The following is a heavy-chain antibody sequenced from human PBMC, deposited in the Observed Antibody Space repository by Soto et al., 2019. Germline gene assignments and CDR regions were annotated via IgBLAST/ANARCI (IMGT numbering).Heavy chain of an antibody. Sequence: QVQLQESGPGLVKPSETLSLTCTVSGGSISSYYWSWIRQPPGKGLEWIGYIYYSGSTNYNPSLKRRVTLSVDTSKNQFPLKVSSVTAADTAVYYCASLVGGYSGYDWELGYWGQGTLVTVSS. D-gene: IGHD5-12*01. V-gene: IGHV4-59*08. CDR1: GGSISSYY. CDR3: ASLVGGYSGYDWELGY. CDR2: IYYSGST. J-gene: IGHJ4*02.